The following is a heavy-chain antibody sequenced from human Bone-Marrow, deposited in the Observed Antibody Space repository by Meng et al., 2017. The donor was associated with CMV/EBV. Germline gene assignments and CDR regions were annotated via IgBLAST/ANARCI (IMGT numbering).Heavy chain of an antibody. Sequence: ASVKVSCKASGYSFTINDINWVRQAPGQGLEWMGWVNTKRGHTHYAQKFQGRLSITRDTSMTTAYMELTNLRSDDTAVYYCAREGGFLLYGLDVWGQGTTVTVSS. V-gene: IGHV1-8*02. J-gene: IGHJ6*02. CDR2: VNTKRGHT. CDR3: AREGGFLLYGLDV. D-gene: IGHD6-25*01. CDR1: GYSFTIND.